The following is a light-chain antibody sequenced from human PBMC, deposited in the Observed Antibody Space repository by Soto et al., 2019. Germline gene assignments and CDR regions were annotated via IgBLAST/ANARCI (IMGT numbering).Light chain of an antibody. CDR3: QQANSFPIT. CDR2: SAS. J-gene: IGKJ5*01. CDR1: QDIGNW. Sequence: DIQVTQSPPSMAASVGDRFAITCRASQDIGNWMTWYRQKPGEAPKLLIYSASTLVRGVPSRFSGSGSGTDFTLTISSLQPEDFATYYCQQANSFPITFGQGTRLEIK. V-gene: IGKV1-12*01.